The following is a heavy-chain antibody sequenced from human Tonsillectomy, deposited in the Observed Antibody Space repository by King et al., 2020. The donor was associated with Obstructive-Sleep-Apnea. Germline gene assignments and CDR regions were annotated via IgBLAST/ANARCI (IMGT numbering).Heavy chain of an antibody. D-gene: IGHD3-16*02. CDR2: ISISSNPI. J-gene: IGHJ6*02. CDR1: GFTFSSYS. CDR3: ARDYPDGMDV. Sequence: EEQLVQSGGGLVQPGGSLRLSCVASGFTFSSYSMNWVRQAPGKGLEWISYISISSNPIYYADSLKGRFTIFRDTARNSLYLQMNSLRADDTAVYYCARDYPDGMDVWGQGTTVTVSS. V-gene: IGHV3-48*04.